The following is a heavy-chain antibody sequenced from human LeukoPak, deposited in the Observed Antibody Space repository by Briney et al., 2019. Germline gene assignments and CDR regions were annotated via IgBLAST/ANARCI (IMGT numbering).Heavy chain of an antibody. CDR3: AKAYGDYGGDAFDI. CDR2: ISWNSGSI. V-gene: IGHV3-9*01. Sequence: GGSLRLSCAASGFTFDDYAMHWVRQAPGKGLEWVSGISWNSGSIAYADSVKGRFTISRDNAKNSLYLQMNSLRAEDTALYYCAKAYGDYGGDAFDIWGQGTMVTVSS. CDR1: GFTFDDYA. D-gene: IGHD4-17*01. J-gene: IGHJ3*02.